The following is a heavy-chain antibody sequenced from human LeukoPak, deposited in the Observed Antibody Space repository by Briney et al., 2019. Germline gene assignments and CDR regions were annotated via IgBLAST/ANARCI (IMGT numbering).Heavy chain of an antibody. CDR1: GGSFSGYY. CDR3: ARGRGRHSSSWYYFDY. V-gene: IGHV4-34*01. D-gene: IGHD6-13*01. CDR2: INHSGST. J-gene: IGHJ4*02. Sequence: SETLSLTCAVYGGSFSGYYWSWIRQPPGKGLEWIGEINHSGSTNYNPSLKSRVTISVDTSKNQFSLKLSSVTAADTAVYYCARGRGRHSSSWYYFDYWGQRTLVTVSS.